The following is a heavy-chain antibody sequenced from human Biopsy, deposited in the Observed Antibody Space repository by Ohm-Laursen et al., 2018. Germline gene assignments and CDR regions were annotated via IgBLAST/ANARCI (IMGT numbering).Heavy chain of an antibody. CDR1: VFTFSTYT. Sequence: SLRLSCTASVFTFSTYTMSWVRHAPGKGLERVSSVTSSGASTDFADSVKGGFTISRDDSKNTLYLQMNSLRAEDTAVYYCAKVSPTILSSFDYWGQGSLVTVAS. CDR3: AKVSPTILSSFDY. D-gene: IGHD3-9*01. V-gene: IGHV3-23*01. J-gene: IGHJ4*02. CDR2: VTSSGAST.